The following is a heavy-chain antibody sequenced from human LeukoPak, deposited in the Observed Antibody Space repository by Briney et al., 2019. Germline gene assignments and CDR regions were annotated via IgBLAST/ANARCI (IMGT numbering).Heavy chain of an antibody. J-gene: IGHJ4*02. CDR2: IYYSGST. V-gene: IGHV4-39*01. CDR3: ARHDGNTWSSSFDY. Sequence: PSETLSLTCAVSGGSISSSSYYWGWIRQPPGKGLRWIGTIYYSGSTYYNPSLKSRVTISVDTSKNQFSLKLSSVTAADTAVYYCARHDGNTWSSSFDYWGQGALVTVSS. CDR1: GGSISSSSYY. D-gene: IGHD6-13*01.